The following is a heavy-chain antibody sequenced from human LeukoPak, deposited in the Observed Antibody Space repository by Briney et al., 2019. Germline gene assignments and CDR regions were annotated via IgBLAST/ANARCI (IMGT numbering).Heavy chain of an antibody. Sequence: ASVKVSCKASGYTFTSYYMHWVRQAPGQGLEWMGIINPSGGSTSYEQKFQGRVTMTRDTSTSTVYMELSSLRSEDTAAYYCATGVVVTAIIDYWGQGTMVTVSS. CDR2: INPSGGST. D-gene: IGHD2-21*02. CDR1: GYTFTSYY. CDR3: ATGVVVTAIIDY. V-gene: IGHV1-46*01. J-gene: IGHJ4*02.